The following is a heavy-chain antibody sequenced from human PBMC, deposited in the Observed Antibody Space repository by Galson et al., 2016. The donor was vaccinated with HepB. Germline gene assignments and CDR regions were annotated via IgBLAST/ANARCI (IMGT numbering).Heavy chain of an antibody. CDR1: GYSFTDYW. Sequence: QSGAEVKKPGESLEFSCKASGYSFTDYWIGWVRQMPGKGLEWVGIIYPDDSDTRYSPSFQGQVTISVDKSISTAYLQWSSLKASDTAMYYCARDTGKSYSGLGKNWFDPWGQGTLVTVSS. V-gene: IGHV5-51*01. CDR2: IYPDDSDT. J-gene: IGHJ5*02. D-gene: IGHD5-12*01. CDR3: ARDTGKSYSGLGKNWFDP.